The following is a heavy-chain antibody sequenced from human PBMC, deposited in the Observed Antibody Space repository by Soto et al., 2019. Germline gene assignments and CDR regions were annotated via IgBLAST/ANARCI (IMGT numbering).Heavy chain of an antibody. CDR1: GFSLSTSGVG. CDR3: AHSSPTDIVVVVAAFDY. D-gene: IGHD2-15*01. Sequence: QITLKESGPTLVKPTQTLTLTCTFSGFSLSTSGVGVGWIRQPPGKALEWLALIYWNDDKRYSPSLKSRLTITKDTSKNQVVLTMTNVDPVDTATYYCAHSSPTDIVVVVAAFDYWGQGTLVTVSS. V-gene: IGHV2-5*01. J-gene: IGHJ4*02. CDR2: IYWNDDK.